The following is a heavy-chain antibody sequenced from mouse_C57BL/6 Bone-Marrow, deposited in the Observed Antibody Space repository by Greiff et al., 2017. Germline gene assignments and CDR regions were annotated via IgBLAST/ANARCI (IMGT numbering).Heavy chain of an antibody. D-gene: IGHD1-1*01. CDR3: TNTTVEGPLYWCGDV. Sequence: QVQLQQSGAELVRPGASVTLSCKASGYTFTDYEMHWVKQTPVHGLEWIGAIDPETGGTAYNQKFKGKAILTADKSSSTAYMELRSLKSEDSAVYYGTNTTVEGPLYWCGDVWGTGTTVTVSS. V-gene: IGHV1-15*01. J-gene: IGHJ1*03. CDR1: GYTFTDYE. CDR2: IDPETGGT.